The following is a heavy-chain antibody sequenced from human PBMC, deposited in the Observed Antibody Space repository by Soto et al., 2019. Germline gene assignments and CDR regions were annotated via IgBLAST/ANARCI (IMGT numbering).Heavy chain of an antibody. Sequence: QVQLVQSGAEVKKPGASVKVSCKASGYTFTSYDINLVRQATGQGLEWMGWMNPNSGDTGYAQKFQGRVSMTRDTSISTVYMELSSLRSEDTAVYYCARDHFGSGSQPLHRGQGTLVTVSS. V-gene: IGHV1-8*01. CDR2: MNPNSGDT. J-gene: IGHJ4*02. CDR1: GYTFTSYD. D-gene: IGHD3-10*01. CDR3: ARDHFGSGSQPLH.